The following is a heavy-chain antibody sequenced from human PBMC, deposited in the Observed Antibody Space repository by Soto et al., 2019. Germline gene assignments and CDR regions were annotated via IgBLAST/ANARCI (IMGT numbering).Heavy chain of an antibody. CDR1: GYSFTSYW. Sequence: PGESLKISCKGSGYSFTSYWIGWVRQMPGKGLEWMGIIYPGDSDTRYSPSFQGQVTISADKSISTAYLQWSSLKASDTAMYYCARQIHSYGWKYSYGMDVRGQATTVTVS. D-gene: IGHD5-18*01. J-gene: IGHJ6*02. CDR2: IYPGDSDT. CDR3: ARQIHSYGWKYSYGMDV. V-gene: IGHV5-51*01.